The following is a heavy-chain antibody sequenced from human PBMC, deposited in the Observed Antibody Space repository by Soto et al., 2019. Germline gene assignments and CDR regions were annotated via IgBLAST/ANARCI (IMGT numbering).Heavy chain of an antibody. V-gene: IGHV3-30*18. CDR1: GFTFSSYG. D-gene: IGHD6-19*01. CDR2: ISYDGSNK. J-gene: IGHJ4*02. Sequence: QVQLVESGGGVVQPGRSLRLSCAASGFTFSSYGMHWVRQAPGKGLEWVAVISYDGSNKYYADSVKGRFTISRDNSKNTVHQQMNSLRAEDTAVYDGAKRPSIAVAGNSDYWGQGTLVTVSS. CDR3: AKRPSIAVAGNSDY.